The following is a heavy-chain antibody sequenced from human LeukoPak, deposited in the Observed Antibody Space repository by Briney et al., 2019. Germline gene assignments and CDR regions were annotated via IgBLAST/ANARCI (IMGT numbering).Heavy chain of an antibody. CDR1: GGSFSGYY. CDR2: IYTSGST. CDR3: ARDGSGRYNWFDP. Sequence: PSETLSLTCAVYGGSFSGYYWSWLWQPAGKGLEWIGRIYTSGSTNYNPSLKSRVTISVDTSKNQFSLKLSSVTAADTAVYYCARDGSGRYNWFDPWGQGTLVTVSS. D-gene: IGHD3-10*01. J-gene: IGHJ5*02. V-gene: IGHV4-4*07.